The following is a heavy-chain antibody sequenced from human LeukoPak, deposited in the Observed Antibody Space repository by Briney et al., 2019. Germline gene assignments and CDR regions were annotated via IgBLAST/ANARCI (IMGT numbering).Heavy chain of an antibody. CDR2: INAYNGNT. CDR3: ARGGVDCSGGGCPKSWFDP. Sequence: GASVKVSCKASGYTFTSYGINWVRQAPAQGQGWMGWINAYNGNTNYAQKHQGKVTITTDTYTSTAYMELRSLRSDDTAVYYCARGGVDCSGGGCPKSWFDPWGQGTLVTVSS. D-gene: IGHD2-15*01. V-gene: IGHV1-18*01. CDR1: GYTFTSYG. J-gene: IGHJ5*02.